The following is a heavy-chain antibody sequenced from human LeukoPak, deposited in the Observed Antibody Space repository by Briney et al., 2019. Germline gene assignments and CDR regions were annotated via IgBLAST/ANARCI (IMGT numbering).Heavy chain of an antibody. V-gene: IGHV3-23*01. Sequence: GGSLRLSCAASGFSFSSYSMHWVRLAPGKGLEWVSTISGTTDGPYYADSVKGRFTTSRDNSKNTMYLQINNVRAGDTAVYYCAKDPLGYGGHYFDNWGQGTRVTVSS. CDR2: ISGTTDGP. D-gene: IGHD4-23*01. CDR1: GFSFSSYS. J-gene: IGHJ4*02. CDR3: AKDPLGYGGHYFDN.